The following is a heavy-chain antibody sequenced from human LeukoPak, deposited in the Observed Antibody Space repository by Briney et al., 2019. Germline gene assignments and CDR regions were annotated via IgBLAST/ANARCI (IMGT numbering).Heavy chain of an antibody. CDR3: AKDRGTVTTYNWFDP. CDR2: ISGSGGST. Sequence: AGSLRLSCAASGFTFSSYAMSWVRQAPGKGLEWVSAISGSGGSTYYADSVKGRFTISRDNSKNTLYLQMNSLRAEDTAVYYCAKDRGTVTTYNWFDPWGQGTLVTVSS. J-gene: IGHJ5*02. V-gene: IGHV3-23*01. D-gene: IGHD4-17*01. CDR1: GFTFSSYA.